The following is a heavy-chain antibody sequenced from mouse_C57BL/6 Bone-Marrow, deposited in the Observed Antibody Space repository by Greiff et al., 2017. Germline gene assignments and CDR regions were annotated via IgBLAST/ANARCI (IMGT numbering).Heavy chain of an antibody. V-gene: IGHV5-17*01. CDR2: ISSGSSTI. CDR1: GFTFSDYG. D-gene: IGHD2-5*01. CDR3: ARTYSNYEDYAMDY. Sequence: EVQVVESGGGLVKPGGSLKLSCAASGFTFSDYGMHWVRQAPEKGLEWVAYISSGSSTIYYADTVKGRFTISRDNAKNTLFLQMTSLRSEDTAMYYCARTYSNYEDYAMDYWGQGTSVTVSS. J-gene: IGHJ4*01.